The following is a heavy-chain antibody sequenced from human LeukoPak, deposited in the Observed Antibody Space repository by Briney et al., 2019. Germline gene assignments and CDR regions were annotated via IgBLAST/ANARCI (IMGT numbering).Heavy chain of an antibody. CDR2: INSSGGST. CDR1: GYTFTNYY. D-gene: IGHD5-18*01. J-gene: IGHJ4*02. Sequence: ASVKVSCKASGYTFTNYYMHWVRQAPGQGLEWMGIINSSGGSTNYAQKFQGRVTMTRDTATSTVYMDLSSLRFEDTAVYYCASGYSYGPFDYWGQGTLVTVSS. V-gene: IGHV1-46*01. CDR3: ASGYSYGPFDY.